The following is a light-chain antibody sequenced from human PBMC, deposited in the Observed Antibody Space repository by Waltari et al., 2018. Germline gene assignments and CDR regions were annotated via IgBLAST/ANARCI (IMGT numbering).Light chain of an antibody. Sequence: QAVLTQPSSLSSSPGASASLTCTLRSDINVAAYRVYWFQQKPGSPPQFLLRYKSDSDKKQGSGVPSRFSGSNDASANAGILLISGLQSEDEADDYCMMWHSSAHVAFGGGTKLTVL. CDR3: MMWHSSAHVA. CDR2: YKSDSDK. V-gene: IGLV5-45*02. CDR1: SDINVAAYR. J-gene: IGLJ2*01.